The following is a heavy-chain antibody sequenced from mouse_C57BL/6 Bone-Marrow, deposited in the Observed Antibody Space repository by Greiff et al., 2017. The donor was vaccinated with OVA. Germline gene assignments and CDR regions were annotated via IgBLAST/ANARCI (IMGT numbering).Heavy chain of an antibody. J-gene: IGHJ2*01. CDR3: TLIYYYGSFYFDC. D-gene: IGHD1-1*01. Sequence: EVQLQQSGAELVRPGASVKLSCTASGFNIKDDYMHWVKQRPEQGLEWIGWIDPENGDTEYASKFQGKATITADTSSNTAYLQLSSLTSEDTAVYYCTLIYYYGSFYFDCWGQGTTLTVSS. CDR2: IDPENGDT. V-gene: IGHV14-4*01. CDR1: GFNIKDDY.